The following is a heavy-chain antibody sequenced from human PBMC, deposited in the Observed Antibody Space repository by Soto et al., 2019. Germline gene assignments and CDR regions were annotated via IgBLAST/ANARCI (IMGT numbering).Heavy chain of an antibody. J-gene: IGHJ4*02. CDR2: IKQDGSAK. CDR3: ARRRGSYQNDY. CDR1: GFTFSSYW. Sequence: EVQLVESGGGLVQPGGSLRLSCAASGFTFSSYWMSWVRQAPGKGLEWVANIKQDGSAKYYVDSVKGRFTISRDNAKSSLYLQMNSLRAEDTAVYYCARRRGSYQNDYWGQGTLVTVSS. D-gene: IGHD1-26*01. V-gene: IGHV3-7*05.